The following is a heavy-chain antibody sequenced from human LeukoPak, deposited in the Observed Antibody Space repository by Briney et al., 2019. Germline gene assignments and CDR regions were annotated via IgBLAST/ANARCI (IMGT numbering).Heavy chain of an antibody. J-gene: IGHJ4*02. Sequence: GGSLRLSCAASGFTFSSYAMSWVRQAPGKGLEWVSAISGSGGSTYYADSVKGRFTISRDNSKNTLYLQMNSLRAEDTAVYYCSYGDYSMGYFDYWGQGTLATVSS. CDR1: GFTFSSYA. V-gene: IGHV3-23*01. CDR3: SYGDYSMGYFDY. D-gene: IGHD4-17*01. CDR2: ISGSGGST.